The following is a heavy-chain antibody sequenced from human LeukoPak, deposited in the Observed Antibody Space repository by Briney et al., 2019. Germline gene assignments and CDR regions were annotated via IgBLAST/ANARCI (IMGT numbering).Heavy chain of an antibody. CDR3: AREAGTLNWYFDL. CDR2: TYYRSKWYN. CDR1: GDSVSSNSAA. J-gene: IGHJ2*01. V-gene: IGHV6-1*01. Sequence: SQTLSLTCAIPGDSVSSNSAAWNWIRQSPSKGLEWLGRTYYRSKWYNDYGVSVKSRITMNADTSKNQISLQLNSVTPEDTAVYYCAREAGTLNWYFDLWGRGTLVTVSS. D-gene: IGHD6-19*01.